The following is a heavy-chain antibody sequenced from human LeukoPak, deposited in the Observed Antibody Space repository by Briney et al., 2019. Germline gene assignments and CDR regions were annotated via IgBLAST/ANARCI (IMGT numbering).Heavy chain of an antibody. Sequence: SVKVSCKASGDTFGSYALSWVRQAPGQGLEWMGGIIPIFGTANYAQKFQGRVTITADESTSTAYMDLSRLRCEDTAVYYCANSLGYTYGWNSWGQGTLVTVSS. J-gene: IGHJ4*02. CDR1: GDTFGSYA. CDR2: IIPIFGTA. D-gene: IGHD5-18*01. CDR3: ANSLGYTYGWNS. V-gene: IGHV1-69*01.